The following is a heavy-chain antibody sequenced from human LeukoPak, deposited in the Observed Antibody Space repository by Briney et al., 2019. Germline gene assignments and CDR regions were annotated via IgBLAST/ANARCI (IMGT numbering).Heavy chain of an antibody. D-gene: IGHD6-19*01. CDR2: INHSGST. V-gene: IGHV4-34*01. J-gene: IGHJ4*02. CDR3: ARGYSSGPTH. CDR1: GVSFSGYY. Sequence: SETLSLTCAVYGVSFSGYYRSWIRQPPGKGLEWIGEINHSGSTNYNPSLKSRVTISVDTSKNQFSLKLSSVTAADTAVYYCARGYSSGPTHWGQGTLVTVSS.